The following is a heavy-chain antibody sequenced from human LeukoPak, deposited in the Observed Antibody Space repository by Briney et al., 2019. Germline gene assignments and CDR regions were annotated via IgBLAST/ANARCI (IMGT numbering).Heavy chain of an antibody. CDR1: GGSISSGDYY. J-gene: IGHJ4*02. D-gene: IGHD1-1*01. CDR3: ARLLDVSFDY. Sequence: SETLCLTCTVSGGSISSGDYYWSWIRQPPGKVLEWIGYIYYSGSTYYNPSLKSRVTISVDTSKNQFSLKLSSVTAADTAVYYCARLLDVSFDYWGQGTLVTVSS. CDR2: IYYSGST. V-gene: IGHV4-30-4*01.